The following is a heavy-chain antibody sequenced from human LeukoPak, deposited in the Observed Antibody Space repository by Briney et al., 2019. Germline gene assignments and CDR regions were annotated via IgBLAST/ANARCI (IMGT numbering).Heavy chain of an antibody. J-gene: IGHJ6*02. Sequence: GASVKVSCKASGGTFSSYAISWVRQAPGQGLEWMGRIIPILGIANYAHKFQGRVTITADKSTSTAYMELSSLRSEDTAVYYCARDHCGGDCYSVYYYYGMDVWGQGTTVTVSS. CDR2: IIPILGIA. CDR1: GGTFSSYA. V-gene: IGHV1-69*04. D-gene: IGHD2-21*02. CDR3: ARDHCGGDCYSVYYYYGMDV.